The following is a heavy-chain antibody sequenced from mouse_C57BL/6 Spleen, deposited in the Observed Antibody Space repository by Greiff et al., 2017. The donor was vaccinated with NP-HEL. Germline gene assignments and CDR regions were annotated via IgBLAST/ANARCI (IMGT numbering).Heavy chain of an antibody. D-gene: IGHD2-4*01. J-gene: IGHJ3*01. V-gene: IGHV1-82*01. CDR2: IYPGDGDT. CDR3: ARREDDDYDEFAY. CDR1: GYAFSSSW. Sequence: QVQLKQSGPELVKPGASVKISCKASGYAFSSSWMNWVKQRPGKGLEWIGRIYPGDGDTNYNGKFKGKATLTADKSSSTAYMQLSSLTSEDSAVYFCARREDDDYDEFAYWGQGTLVTVSA.